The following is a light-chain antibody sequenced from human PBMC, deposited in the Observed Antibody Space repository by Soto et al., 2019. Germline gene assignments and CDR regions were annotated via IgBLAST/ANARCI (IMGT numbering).Light chain of an antibody. CDR2: DVI. CDR3: SPYAGSNSLV. CDR1: SSDVWGYNY. V-gene: IGLV2-8*01. Sequence: QSALTQPPSASGSPGQSVTISCTGTSSDVWGYNYVSWYQQHPGKAPKLMIYDVIKRPSGVPDRFSGSKSGNTASLTVSGLQAEYDADYYCSPYAGSNSLVFGGGTKLTVL. J-gene: IGLJ2*01.